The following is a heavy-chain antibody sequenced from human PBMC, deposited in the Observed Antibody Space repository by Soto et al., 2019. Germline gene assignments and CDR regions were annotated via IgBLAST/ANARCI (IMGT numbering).Heavy chain of an antibody. J-gene: IGHJ4*02. CDR1: GFTFSDYY. CDR2: ISSSGSTI. CDR3: ARDPAGDSSSWRNDY. Sequence: GGSLRLSCAASGFTFSDYYMSWIRQAPGKGLEWVSYISSSGSTIYYADSVKGRFTISRDNAKNSLYLQMNSLRAEDTAVYYCARDPAGDSSSWRNDYWGQGTLVTVSS. V-gene: IGHV3-11*01. D-gene: IGHD6-13*01.